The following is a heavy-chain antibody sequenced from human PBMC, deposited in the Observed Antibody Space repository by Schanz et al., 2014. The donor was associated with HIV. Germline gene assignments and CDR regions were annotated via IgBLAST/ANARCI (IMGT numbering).Heavy chain of an antibody. CDR1: GFTFSTYG. CDR2: ISYDGSNK. Sequence: VQLVESGGGVVQPGRSLRLSCAASGFTFSTYGMHWVRQGPGKGLEWVAFISYDGSNKYYADSVKGRFTISRDNSKNTLYLQMNSLRAEDTALYYCAKDQGYDFWSGYYNYYSMDVWGQGTTVTVSS. V-gene: IGHV3-30*18. J-gene: IGHJ6*02. D-gene: IGHD3-3*01. CDR3: AKDQGYDFWSGYYNYYSMDV.